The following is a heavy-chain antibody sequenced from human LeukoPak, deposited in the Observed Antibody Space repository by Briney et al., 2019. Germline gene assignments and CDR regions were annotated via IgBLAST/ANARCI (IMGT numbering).Heavy chain of an antibody. Sequence: PSETLSLTCTVSGDSISSSHYYWGWVRQSPGKGLEWIGSIYSGGETHYNPSLNSRVTIFLDTSKNRFSLNLISVTATDTAVYYCVRDYSNFVQGDWGQGTLVTVSS. J-gene: IGHJ4*02. CDR2: IYSGGET. D-gene: IGHD4-11*01. CDR3: VRDYSNFVQGD. V-gene: IGHV4-39*02. CDR1: GDSISSSHYY.